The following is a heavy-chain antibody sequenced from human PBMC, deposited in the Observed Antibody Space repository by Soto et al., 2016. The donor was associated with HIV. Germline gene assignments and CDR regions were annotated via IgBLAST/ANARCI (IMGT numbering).Heavy chain of an antibody. CDR1: GDSVKSGDYY. CDR3: ARGDDSMAPRXRQYYFDY. J-gene: IGHJ4*02. V-gene: IGHV4-31*03. Sequence: QVQLQESGPGLVKPSQTLSLTCTVSGDSVKSGDYYWSWIRQHPGKGLEWIAYISDSGNTYYNPSLKSRVSISVDTSKNQFSLKLTSVTAADTAVYYCARGDDSMAPRXRQYYFDYWGREPWSPSPQ. D-gene: IGHD3-22*01. CDR2: ISDSGNT.